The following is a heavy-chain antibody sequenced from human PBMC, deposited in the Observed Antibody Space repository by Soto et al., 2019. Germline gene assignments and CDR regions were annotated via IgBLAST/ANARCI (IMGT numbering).Heavy chain of an antibody. J-gene: IGHJ3*02. CDR2: ISSNGGST. CDR3: LKVMSRIAVAGPDDAFDI. D-gene: IGHD6-19*01. CDR1: GFTFSSYA. V-gene: IGHV3-64D*08. Sequence: GGSLRLSCSASGFTFSSYAMHWVRQAPGKGLEYVSAISSNGGSTYYADSVKGRFTISRDNSKNTLYLQMSSLRAEDTAVYYCLKVMSRIAVAGPDDAFDIWGQGTMVTVSS.